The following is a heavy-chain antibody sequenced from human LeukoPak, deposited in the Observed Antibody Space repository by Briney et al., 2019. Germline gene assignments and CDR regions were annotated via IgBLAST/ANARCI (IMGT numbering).Heavy chain of an antibody. CDR1: GGSISSYY. D-gene: IGHD6-6*01. J-gene: IGHJ4*02. Sequence: SETLSLTCTVSGGSISSYYWSWIRQPPGKGLEWIGYIYYSGSTNYNPSLKSRVTISVDTSKNQFSLKLSSVTAADTAVYYCASSYSSSSGHFDYWGRGTLVTVSS. CDR2: IYYSGST. V-gene: IGHV4-59*01. CDR3: ASSYSSSSGHFDY.